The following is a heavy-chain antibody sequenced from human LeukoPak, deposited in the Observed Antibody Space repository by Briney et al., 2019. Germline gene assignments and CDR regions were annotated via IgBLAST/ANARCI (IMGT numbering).Heavy chain of an antibody. CDR1: GYNFTVYH. J-gene: IGHJ4*02. V-gene: IGHV1-69*02. CDR3: ATFGSDSYLDY. Sequence: SVKVSCKASGYNFTVYHIHWVCQAPGQGLGLMGRIIPILGIANYAQKFQGRGTITADKSTSKAYMDLSSLRSTDTDVYYCATFGSDSYLDYWGQGPLVTVSS. D-gene: IGHD3-16*01. CDR2: IIPILGIA.